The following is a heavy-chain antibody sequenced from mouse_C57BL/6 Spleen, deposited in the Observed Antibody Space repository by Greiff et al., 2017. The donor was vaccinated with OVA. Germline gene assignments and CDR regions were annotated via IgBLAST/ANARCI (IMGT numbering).Heavy chain of an antibody. CDR3: TSEAHYYGSSPYAMDY. CDR2: ISSGGDYI. D-gene: IGHD1-1*01. J-gene: IGHJ4*01. V-gene: IGHV5-9-1*02. Sequence: EVKVVESGEGLVKPGGSLKLSCAASGFTFSSYAMSWVRQTPEKRLEWVAYISSGGDYIYYADTVKGRFTISRDNARNTLYLQMSSLKSEDTAMYYCTSEAHYYGSSPYAMDYWGQGTSVTVSS. CDR1: GFTFSSYA.